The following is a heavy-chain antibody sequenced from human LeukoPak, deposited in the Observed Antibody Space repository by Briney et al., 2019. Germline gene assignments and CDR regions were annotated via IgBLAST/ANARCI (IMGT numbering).Heavy chain of an antibody. Sequence: ASVKVSCKASGYTFTGYYMHWVRQAPGQGLEWMGWINPNSGGTNYAQKFQGRVTMTRNTSISTAYMELSSLRSEDTAVYYCARGYYDILTGYYPFDYWGQGTLVTVSS. CDR2: INPNSGGT. V-gene: IGHV1-2*02. CDR3: ARGYYDILTGYYPFDY. CDR1: GYTFTGYY. J-gene: IGHJ4*02. D-gene: IGHD3-9*01.